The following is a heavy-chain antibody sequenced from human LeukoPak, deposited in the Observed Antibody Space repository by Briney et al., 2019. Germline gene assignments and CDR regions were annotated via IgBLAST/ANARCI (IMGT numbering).Heavy chain of an antibody. V-gene: IGHV3-53*01. Sequence: GGSLRLSCAASGFTVSSNYMSWVRQAPGKGLEWVSVIYSGGSTYYADSVKGRFTISRDNSKNTLYLQMNSLRAEDTAVYYCAKDRLHSSGWSPPFDYWGQGTLVTVSS. CDR3: AKDRLHSSGWSPPFDY. J-gene: IGHJ4*02. CDR1: GFTVSSNY. CDR2: IYSGGST. D-gene: IGHD6-19*01.